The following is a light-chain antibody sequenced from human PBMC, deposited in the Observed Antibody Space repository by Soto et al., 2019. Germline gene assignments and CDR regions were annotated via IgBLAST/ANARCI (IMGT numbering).Light chain of an antibody. CDR1: QSLLYSSNNKNY. J-gene: IGKJ5*01. Sequence: DIVMTQSPDSLAVSLGERATINCKSSQSLLYSSNNKNYLAWYQQKPGQPPKLLIYWASTRESGVPDRFSGSGSGTDFTLTVSSLRAEDVAVYYCQQYFSTPITFGQGTRLEIK. CDR3: QQYFSTPIT. CDR2: WAS. V-gene: IGKV4-1*01.